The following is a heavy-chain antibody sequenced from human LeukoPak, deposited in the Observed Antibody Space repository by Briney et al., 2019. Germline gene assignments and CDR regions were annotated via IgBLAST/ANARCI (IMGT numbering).Heavy chain of an antibody. CDR3: ARDSYYYDSSGYRLLDY. D-gene: IGHD3-22*01. V-gene: IGHV4-59*01. J-gene: IGHJ4*02. CDR1: GGSISSYY. Sequence: SETLSLTCTVSGGSISSYYWSWIRQPPGKGLEWIGYIYYSGSTNYNPSLKSRVTISVDTSKNQFSLKLSSVTAADTAVYYCARDSYYYDSSGYRLLDYWGQGTLVTVSS. CDR2: IYYSGST.